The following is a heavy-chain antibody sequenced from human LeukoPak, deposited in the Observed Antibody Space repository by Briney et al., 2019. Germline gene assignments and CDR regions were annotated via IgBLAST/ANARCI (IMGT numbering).Heavy chain of an antibody. V-gene: IGHV3-33*01. CDR3: ARDLRITMIEGGDI. CDR2: IWYDGSSK. D-gene: IGHD3-22*01. Sequence: GGSLRLSCAASGFTFSSYGMHWARQAPGKGLEWVAVIWYDGSSKYYADSVKGRFTISRDNSKNTLYLQMNSLRAEDTAVYYCARDLRITMIEGGDIWGQGTMVTVSS. CDR1: GFTFSSYG. J-gene: IGHJ3*02.